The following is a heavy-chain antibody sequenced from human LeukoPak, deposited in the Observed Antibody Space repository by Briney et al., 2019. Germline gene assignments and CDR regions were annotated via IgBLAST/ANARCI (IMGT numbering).Heavy chain of an antibody. J-gene: IGHJ4*02. V-gene: IGHV4-4*02. D-gene: IGHD3-10*01. Sequence: SETLSLTCAVSGGSISSGSWWGWIRQPPGKGLEWIGEIHHSGSTNYNPSLKSRVTISVDTSKNQFSLKLNSVTAADTAVYYCARQTSRGSGSYFHDYWGQGTLVTVSS. CDR2: IHHSGST. CDR3: ARQTSRGSGSYFHDY. CDR1: GGSISSGSW.